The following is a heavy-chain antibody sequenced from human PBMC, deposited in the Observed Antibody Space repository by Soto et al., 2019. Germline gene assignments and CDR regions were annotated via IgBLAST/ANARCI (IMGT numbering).Heavy chain of an antibody. J-gene: IGHJ3*02. CDR3: AIVVRGSGCYDVFAI. Sequence: GASVKVSCKASGYTFTGYYMHWVRQAPGQGLEWMGWINPNSGGTNYAQKFQGRVTMTRDTSISTAYMELSRLRSDDTAVYYCAIVVRGSGCYDVFAIWGKGTMVT. CDR1: GYTFTGYY. D-gene: IGHD6-25*01. V-gene: IGHV1-2*02. CDR2: INPNSGGT.